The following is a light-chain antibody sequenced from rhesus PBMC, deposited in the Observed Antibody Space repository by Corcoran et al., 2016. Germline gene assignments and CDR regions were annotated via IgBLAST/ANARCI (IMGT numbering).Light chain of an antibody. CDR3: MQALQTPLT. J-gene: IGKJ4*01. CDR2: YGS. Sequence: DIVMTQTPLSLPVTLGEPASISCRSSQSLLGSSRYNYLNWYLQNPGQSPQLLIYYGSNRASGGPYRLSGSGSGTDVTLKISRVEAEDVGLYYCMQALQTPLTFGGGTKVEIK. CDR1: QSLLGSSRYNY. V-gene: IGKV2-60*01.